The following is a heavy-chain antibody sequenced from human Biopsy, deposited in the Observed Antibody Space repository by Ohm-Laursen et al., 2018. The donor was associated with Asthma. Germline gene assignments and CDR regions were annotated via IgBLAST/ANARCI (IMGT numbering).Heavy chain of an antibody. Sequence: VASVKVSCKASGYTFTSYDMHWVRQAPGQRLEWMGWINAGNGNTKYSQKFQGRVTITRDTSASTAYMELSSLRSEDTAVYYCARPYYDSSGYYYENLSFDYWGQGTLVTVSS. D-gene: IGHD3-22*01. J-gene: IGHJ4*02. CDR2: INAGNGNT. V-gene: IGHV1-3*01. CDR1: GYTFTSYD. CDR3: ARPYYDSSGYYYENLSFDY.